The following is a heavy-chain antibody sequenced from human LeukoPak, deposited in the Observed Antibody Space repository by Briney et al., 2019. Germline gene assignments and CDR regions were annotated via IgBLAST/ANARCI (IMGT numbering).Heavy chain of an antibody. CDR1: GGSISSGGYY. D-gene: IGHD3-16*02. J-gene: IGHJ4*02. V-gene: IGHV4-31*03. CDR3: ARGSGYYDYVWGSYRPPQYYFDY. CDR2: IYYSGST. Sequence: PSETLSLTCTVSGGSISSGGYYWSWIRQHPGKGLERIGYIYYSGSTYYNPSLKSRVTISVDTSKNQFSLKLSSVTAADTAVYYCARGSGYYDYVWGSYRPPQYYFDYWGQGTLVTVSS.